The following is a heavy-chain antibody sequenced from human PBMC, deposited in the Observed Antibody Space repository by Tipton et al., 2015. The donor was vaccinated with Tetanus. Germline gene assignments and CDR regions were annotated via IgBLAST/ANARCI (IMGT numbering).Heavy chain of an antibody. CDR3: ATGDGYNYRFDY. V-gene: IGHV4-39*07. D-gene: IGHD5-24*01. CDR1: GGSISSTNYY. Sequence: TLSLTCTVSGGSISSTNYYWGWIRQPPGKGLEWIGSISYSGSTYYNPSLKSRVTISVDTSKNQLSLKLSSVTAADTAVYYCATGDGYNYRFDYWGQGTLVTVSS. J-gene: IGHJ4*02. CDR2: ISYSGST.